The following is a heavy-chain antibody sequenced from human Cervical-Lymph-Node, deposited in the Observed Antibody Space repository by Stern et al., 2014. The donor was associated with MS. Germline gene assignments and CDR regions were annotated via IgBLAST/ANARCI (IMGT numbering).Heavy chain of an antibody. D-gene: IGHD5-24*01. Sequence: VQLGESGGGVVQPGRSLRLSCSASGFTFNSYTMQWVRQPPGKGLEWVAVVTYNGTNKYYADSVKGRFTISRDNSKNILFLQMNSLRPEDSAVYYCAKYAETFDSWGQGTLVIVSS. CDR1: GFTFNSYT. CDR2: VTYNGTNK. J-gene: IGHJ4*02. V-gene: IGHV3-30-3*02. CDR3: AKYAETFDS.